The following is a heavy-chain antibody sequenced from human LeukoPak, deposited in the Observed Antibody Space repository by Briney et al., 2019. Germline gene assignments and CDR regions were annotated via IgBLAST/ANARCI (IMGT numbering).Heavy chain of an antibody. CDR3: ARGGEQWLGNWFDP. CDR1: GYTFTSYD. CDR2: MNPNSGKT. Sequence: ASVKVSCKASGYTFTSYDINWVRQATGQGLEWMGWMNPNSGKTGYAQKFQGRVTMTRNTSISTAYMELSSLRSEDTAVYYCARGGEQWLGNWFDPWGQGTLVTVSS. D-gene: IGHD6-19*01. V-gene: IGHV1-8*01. J-gene: IGHJ5*02.